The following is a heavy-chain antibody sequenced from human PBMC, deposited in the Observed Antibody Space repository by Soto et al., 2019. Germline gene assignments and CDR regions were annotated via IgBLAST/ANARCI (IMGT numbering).Heavy chain of an antibody. V-gene: IGHV4-34*01. CDR1: GGSFSGYY. J-gene: IGHJ6*02. Sequence: SETLSLTCAVYGGSFSGYYWSWIRQPPGKGLEWIGEINHSGSTNYNPSLKSRVTISVDTSKNQFSLKLSSVTAADTAVYYCARGQGSSSSVYYYYGMDVWGQGTTVTVSS. D-gene: IGHD6-6*01. CDR2: INHSGST. CDR3: ARGQGSSSSVYYYYGMDV.